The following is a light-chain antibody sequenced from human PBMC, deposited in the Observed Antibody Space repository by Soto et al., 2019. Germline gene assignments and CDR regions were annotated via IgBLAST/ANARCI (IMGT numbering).Light chain of an antibody. CDR3: QQYDT. V-gene: IGKV3-20*01. Sequence: IVLTQSPGTLSLSPGESATLSCRASQSVSSSDLAWYQQKPGQAPRLLIYSASSRATGIPDRFSGSGSGTDFPLTISRLEHEDFSVYYCQQYDTFGQGTKLEIK. J-gene: IGKJ2*01. CDR1: QSVSSSD. CDR2: SAS.